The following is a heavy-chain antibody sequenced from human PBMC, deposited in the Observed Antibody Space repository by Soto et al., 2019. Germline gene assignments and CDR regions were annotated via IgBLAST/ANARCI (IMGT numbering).Heavy chain of an antibody. V-gene: IGHV4-4*02. Sequence: VQLRESGPGQVKTSGTLSLTCAVSGGSMKTTNWWSWVRQPPAKGLEWIGEVFHRGITRYTPSLKSRATVSVDTSKNQFLLNLASVTAADTAVYYCTKDEAGSPFRYWGQGALVTVSS. CDR1: GGSMKTTNW. J-gene: IGHJ4*02. CDR2: VFHRGIT. D-gene: IGHD3-10*01. CDR3: TKDEAGSPFRY.